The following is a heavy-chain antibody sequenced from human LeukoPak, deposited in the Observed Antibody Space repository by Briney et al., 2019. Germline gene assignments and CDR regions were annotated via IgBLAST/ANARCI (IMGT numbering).Heavy chain of an antibody. J-gene: IGHJ4*02. D-gene: IGHD6-19*01. V-gene: IGHV1-2*02. CDR3: ARVPGAAGSYFDY. CDR2: INPNTGGT. Sequence: ASVKVSCKASGYTFTGYYIHWVRQAPGQGLEWMGWINPNTGGTKYPQKFQDRVTMTRDTSISTAYMELSGLKSDDTAVYYCARVPGAAGSYFDYWGQGTLITVSS. CDR1: GYTFTGYY.